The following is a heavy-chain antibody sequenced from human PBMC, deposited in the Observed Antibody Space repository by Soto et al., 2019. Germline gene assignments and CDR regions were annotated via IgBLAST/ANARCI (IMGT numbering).Heavy chain of an antibody. D-gene: IGHD4-4*01. CDR1: GFIFSRYE. CDR2: ISSSGSNI. V-gene: IGHV3-48*03. Sequence: EVQLVESGGGLVQPGGSLKVSCVASGFIFSRYEMHWVRQAPGKGLEWVSYISSSGSNINYADSVKGRFTISRDNAKNSLYLHMNSLRAEDTAVYYCARRYSKYLPLDYWGQGTLVTVSS. CDR3: ARRYSKYLPLDY. J-gene: IGHJ4*02.